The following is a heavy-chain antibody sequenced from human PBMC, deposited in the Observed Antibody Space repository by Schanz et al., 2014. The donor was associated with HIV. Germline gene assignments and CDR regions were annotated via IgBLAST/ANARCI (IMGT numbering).Heavy chain of an antibody. V-gene: IGHV3-21*01. CDR2: IDSSSCYK. CDR1: GFTFSVYA. Sequence: VQLVESGGGVVQPGRSLRLSCAASGFTFSVYAMNWVRQAPGKGLEWVSSIDSSSCYKYYADSVKGRFTISRDNAKNSLYLQMNTLRAEDTAVYYCAREDGWFGDIYYFGLDVWGRGTTVTVSS. J-gene: IGHJ6*02. D-gene: IGHD3-10*01. CDR3: AREDGWFGDIYYFGLDV.